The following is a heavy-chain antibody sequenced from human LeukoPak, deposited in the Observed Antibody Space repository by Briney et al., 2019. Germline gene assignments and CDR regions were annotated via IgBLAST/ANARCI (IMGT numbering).Heavy chain of an antibody. Sequence: GGSLRLSCEGSGFTFKSYAMSWVRQAPGKGLEWVSGVSGSGDFTDYADSVKGRFTISRDNPKNTLYLQMNGLRAEDTAVYYCARDPNGDYIGAFDMWGRGTLVTVSS. CDR1: GFTFKSYA. V-gene: IGHV3-23*01. D-gene: IGHD4-17*01. CDR2: VSGSGDFT. J-gene: IGHJ3*02. CDR3: ARDPNGDYIGAFDM.